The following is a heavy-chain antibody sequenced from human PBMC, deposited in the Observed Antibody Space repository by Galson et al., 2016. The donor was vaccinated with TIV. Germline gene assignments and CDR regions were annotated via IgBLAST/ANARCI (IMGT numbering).Heavy chain of an antibody. Sequence: SETLSLTCNVSGGSINSDNYFWTWIRQPAGKGLEWIGLVYGTGSTTYNPSLRSRLTISVDTSKNQFSLRLYSVTAADAAIYYCTGGIAARPAIAVDAFAVWGPGTMVAVSS. CDR3: TGGIAARPAIAVDAFAV. CDR1: GGSINSDNYF. D-gene: IGHD6-6*01. V-gene: IGHV4-61*10. J-gene: IGHJ3*01. CDR2: VYGTGST.